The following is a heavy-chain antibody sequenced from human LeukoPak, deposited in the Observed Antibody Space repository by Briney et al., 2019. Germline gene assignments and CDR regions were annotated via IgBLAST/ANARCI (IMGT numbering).Heavy chain of an antibody. CDR3: ARDQGDTAMNF. V-gene: IGHV4-61*01. CDR2: FYYSGST. CDR1: GGSVSSGNYY. D-gene: IGHD5-18*01. J-gene: IGHJ4*02. Sequence: PSETLSLTCSVSGGSVSSGNYYWSWIRQPPGKGLEWIGNFYYSGSTKYNPSLRSRVTISADTSKNQFSLKLSSVTAADTAVYYCARDQGDTAMNFWGQGTLVTVSS.